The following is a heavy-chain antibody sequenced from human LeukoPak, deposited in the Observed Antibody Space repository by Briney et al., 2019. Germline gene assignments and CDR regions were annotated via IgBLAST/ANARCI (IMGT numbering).Heavy chain of an antibody. CDR2: IKQDGSEK. Sequence: GGSLRLSCAASGFNFSSYWMSWVRQAPGKGLEWVANIKQDGSEKYYVDSVKGRFTISRDNAKNSLYLQMNSLRAEHTAVYYCAKAATDAFDICGQGTMVTVSS. V-gene: IGHV3-7*03. D-gene: IGHD2-15*01. J-gene: IGHJ3*02. CDR3: AKAATDAFDI. CDR1: GFNFSSYW.